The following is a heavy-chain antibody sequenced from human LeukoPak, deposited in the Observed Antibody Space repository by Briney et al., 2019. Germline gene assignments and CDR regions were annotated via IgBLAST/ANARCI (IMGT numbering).Heavy chain of an antibody. V-gene: IGHV4-59*01. J-gene: IGHJ4*02. CDR3: ARSPDGYRYTYLDY. D-gene: IGHD5-18*01. CDR1: GGSISSYY. Sequence: SETLSLTCTVSGGSISSYYWSWIRQPPGKGLEWIGYIYYSGSFNYNPSLKSRVTISADTSKKQFSMKLSSVTAADTAVYYCARSPDGYRYTYLDYWGQRTLVTVSS. CDR2: IYYSGSF.